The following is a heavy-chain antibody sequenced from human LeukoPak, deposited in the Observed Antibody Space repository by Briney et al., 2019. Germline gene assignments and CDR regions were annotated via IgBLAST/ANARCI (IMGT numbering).Heavy chain of an antibody. D-gene: IGHD1-26*01. Sequence: PSETLSLTCAVSGGSISSSSYYWGWIRQPPGKGLEWIGSIYYSGSTYYNLSLKSRVTISVDTSKNQFSLKLSSVTAADTAVYYCARVASGSYFDYWGQGTLVTVSS. CDR2: IYYSGST. CDR1: GGSISSSSYY. CDR3: ARVASGSYFDY. V-gene: IGHV4-39*07. J-gene: IGHJ4*02.